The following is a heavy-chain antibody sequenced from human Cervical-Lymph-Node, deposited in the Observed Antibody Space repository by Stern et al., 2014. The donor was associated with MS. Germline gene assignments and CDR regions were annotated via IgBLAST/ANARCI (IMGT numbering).Heavy chain of an antibody. CDR2: ISSSSSFI. CDR3: ARVAKNADYYYYGMDV. V-gene: IGHV3-21*01. Sequence: EVQLVESGGGLVKPGGSLRLSCAASGFTFSSYSMNWVRQAPGKGLEWVSSISSSSSFIYYADSVKGRFTISRDNAKKSLYLQMNRLRAEDKAVYYCARVAKNADYYYYGMDVWGQGTTVTVSS. J-gene: IGHJ6*02. D-gene: IGHD1-1*01. CDR1: GFTFSSYS.